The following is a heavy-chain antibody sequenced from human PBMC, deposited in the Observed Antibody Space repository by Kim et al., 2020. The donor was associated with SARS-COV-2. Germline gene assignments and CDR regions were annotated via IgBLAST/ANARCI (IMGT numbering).Heavy chain of an antibody. V-gene: IGHV4-39*01. CDR3: ARFVRGVGTYSTMVRGVIHDALDI. Sequence: SETLSLTCTVSGGSISSSSYYWGWIRQPPGKGLEWIGSIYYSGSTYYNPSLKSRVTISVDTSKNQFSLKLSPVTAADTAVYYCARFVRGVGTYSTMVRGVIHDALDIWGQGTMVTVSS. D-gene: IGHD3-10*01. CDR1: GGSISSSSYY. J-gene: IGHJ3*02. CDR2: IYYSGST.